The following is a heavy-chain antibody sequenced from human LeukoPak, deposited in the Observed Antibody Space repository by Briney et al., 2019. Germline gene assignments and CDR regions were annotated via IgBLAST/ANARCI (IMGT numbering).Heavy chain of an antibody. CDR1: GFTLSSYG. J-gene: IGHJ4*02. D-gene: IGHD1-26*01. CDR2: LRYDGSTA. V-gene: IGHV3-30*02. Sequence: PGGSLSLSCAASGFTLSSYGMNWVRQAPGKGLDWVAFLRYDGSTAFYEDSVKGRFTISRDSSKNTLYLQMNSLTPADTAIYYCAKDPYGGTYPSYLDHWGQGTLVTVSS. CDR3: AKDPYGGTYPSYLDH.